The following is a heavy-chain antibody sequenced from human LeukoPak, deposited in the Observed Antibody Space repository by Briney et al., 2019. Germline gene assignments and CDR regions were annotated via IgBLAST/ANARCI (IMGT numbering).Heavy chain of an antibody. CDR3: ARDIVVVPAAPWVYYYYMDV. Sequence: SETLSLTCAVYGGSFSGYYWSWIRQPPGKGLEWIGEINHSGSTNYNPSLKSRVTISVDTSKNQFSLKLSSVTAADTAVYYCARDIVVVPAAPWVYYYYMDVWGKGTTVTVSS. J-gene: IGHJ6*03. CDR2: INHSGST. V-gene: IGHV4-34*01. CDR1: GGSFSGYY. D-gene: IGHD2-2*01.